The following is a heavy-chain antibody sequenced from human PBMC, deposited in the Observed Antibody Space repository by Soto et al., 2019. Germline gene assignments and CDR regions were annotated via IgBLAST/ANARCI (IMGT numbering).Heavy chain of an antibody. V-gene: IGHV1-2*04. CDR1: GYTFTGYY. CDR3: ARDGNIAALGYYGMDV. J-gene: IGHJ6*02. CDR2: INPNSGGT. Sequence: ASVKVSCKASGYTFTGYYMHWVRQAPGQGLEWMGWINPNSGGTNYAQKFQGWVTMTRDTSISTAYMELSRLRSDDTAVYYCARDGNIAALGYYGMDVWGQGTTVTVSS. D-gene: IGHD6-13*01.